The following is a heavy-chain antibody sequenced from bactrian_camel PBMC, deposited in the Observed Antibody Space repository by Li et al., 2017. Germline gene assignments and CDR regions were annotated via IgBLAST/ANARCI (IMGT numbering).Heavy chain of an antibody. V-gene: IGHV3S55*01. Sequence: HVQLVESGGGSVQAGGSLRLSCAALGSGLSHCGGAWYRQALGKERELVSRIGYDGTTTYADSVKGRFTISQNSAANVLYLEMNSLRTEDTATYFCQYLEGWVRGVCDTYWGQGTQVTVS. D-gene: IGHD5*01. CDR1: GSGLSHCG. CDR2: IGYDGTT. J-gene: IGHJ4*01. CDR3: QYLEGWVRGVCDTY.